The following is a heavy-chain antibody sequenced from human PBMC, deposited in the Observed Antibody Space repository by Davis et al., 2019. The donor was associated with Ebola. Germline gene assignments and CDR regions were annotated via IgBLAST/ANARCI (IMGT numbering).Heavy chain of an antibody. D-gene: IGHD6-13*01. CDR1: GYTFTSYD. V-gene: IGHV1-8*01. J-gene: IGHJ2*01. CDR2: MNPNSGNT. Sequence: ASVKVSCKASGYTFTSYDINWVRQATGQGLEWMGWMNPNSGNTGYAQKFQGRVTMTRNTSISTAYMELSSLRSEDTAVYYCARASSSSWYVDFDLWGRGTLVTVSS. CDR3: ARASSSSWYVDFDL.